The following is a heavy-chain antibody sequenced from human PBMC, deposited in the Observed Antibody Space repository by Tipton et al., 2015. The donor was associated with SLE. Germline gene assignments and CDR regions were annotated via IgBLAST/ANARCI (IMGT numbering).Heavy chain of an antibody. J-gene: IGHJ3*02. CDR2: IYTSGST. Sequence: TLSLTCTVSGGSISSYYWSWIRQPAGKGLEWIGCIYTSGSTNYNPSLKSRVTISVDTSKNQFSLKLSSVTAADTAVYYCAREESDYYDSSAYYYDPTSDAFDIWGQGTMVTVSS. D-gene: IGHD3-22*01. CDR3: AREESDYYDSSAYYYDPTSDAFDI. CDR1: GGSISSYY. V-gene: IGHV4-4*07.